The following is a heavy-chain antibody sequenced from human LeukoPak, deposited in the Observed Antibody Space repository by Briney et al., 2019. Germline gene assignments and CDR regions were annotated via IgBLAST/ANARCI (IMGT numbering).Heavy chain of an antibody. CDR3: ARLHFYDNSGFYYDRVGYAFDI. Sequence: SETLSLTCTVSGGAISTYYWSWIRQPPGKGLEWIGYIFYSGGTNYNPSLKSRLTISAHTSKNQFSLKLSSVTAADTAVYYCARLHFYDNSGFYYDRVGYAFDIWGQGTMVTVSS. CDR1: GGAISTYY. J-gene: IGHJ3*02. CDR2: IFYSGGT. D-gene: IGHD3-22*01. V-gene: IGHV4-59*01.